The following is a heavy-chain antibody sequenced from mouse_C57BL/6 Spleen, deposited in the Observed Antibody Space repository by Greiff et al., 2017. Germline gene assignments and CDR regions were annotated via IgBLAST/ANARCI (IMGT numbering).Heavy chain of an antibody. CDR3: AREVYYYGSSSSPAWFAY. D-gene: IGHD1-1*01. J-gene: IGHJ3*01. CDR1: GYTFTSYG. CDR2: IYPRSGNT. Sequence: LQESGAELARPGASVKLSCKASGYTFTSYGISWVKQRTGQGLEWIGEIYPRSGNTYYNEKFKGKATLTADKSSSTAYMGLRSLTSEDAAVYFCAREVYYYGSSSSPAWFAYWGQGTLVTVSA. V-gene: IGHV1-81*01.